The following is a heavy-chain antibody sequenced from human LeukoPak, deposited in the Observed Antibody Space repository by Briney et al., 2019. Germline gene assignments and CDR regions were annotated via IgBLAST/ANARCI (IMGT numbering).Heavy chain of an antibody. D-gene: IGHD5-18*01. V-gene: IGHV1-2*02. CDR3: ARDMDTGPDLFDY. J-gene: IGHJ4*02. CDR2: MNPNSGGT. Sequence: ASVKVSCKASGYNFTGYHLHWVRQAPGQGLEWMGNMNPNSGGTNSAQKFQGRVTMTRDTSISTAYMELSRLRYDDTAVYYCARDMDTGPDLFDYWGQGTLVTVSS. CDR1: GYNFTGYH.